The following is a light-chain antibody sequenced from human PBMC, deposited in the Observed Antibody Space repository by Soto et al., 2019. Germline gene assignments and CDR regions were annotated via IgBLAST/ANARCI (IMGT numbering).Light chain of an antibody. CDR3: QVWDSSSDHRV. V-gene: IGLV3-21*04. CDR1: NIGSKS. Sequence: SYELTQPPSVSVAPGKTATITCGGNNIGSKSVHWYQQKPGQAPVLVIFYDRVRPSGIPERFSGSNSGNTATLTISRVEAGDEADYYCQVWDSSSDHRVFGGGTKVTVL. CDR2: YDR. J-gene: IGLJ3*02.